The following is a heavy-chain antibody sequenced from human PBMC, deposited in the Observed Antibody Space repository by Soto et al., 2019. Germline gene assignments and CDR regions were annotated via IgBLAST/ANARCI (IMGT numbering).Heavy chain of an antibody. CDR3: NSNLGELSFPRAFDI. Sequence: EVQLVESGGGLVQPGGSLKLSCAASGFTVSGSAVHWVRQYSGKGLEWVGRIRSKTNSYATAYAASVKGRFTISRDDSKNTAYLQMNSLTTEDTAVYLWNSNLGELSFPRAFDIWGQGTMGTVSS. CDR1: GFTVSGSA. D-gene: IGHD3-16*02. CDR2: IRSKTNSYAT. V-gene: IGHV3-73*01. J-gene: IGHJ3*02.